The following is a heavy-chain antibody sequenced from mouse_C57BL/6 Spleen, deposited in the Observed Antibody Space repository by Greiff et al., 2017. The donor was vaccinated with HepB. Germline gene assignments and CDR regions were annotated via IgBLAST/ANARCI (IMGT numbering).Heavy chain of an antibody. Sequence: VKLQESGPELVKPGASVKISCKASGYAFSSSWMNWVKQRPGKGLEWIGRIYPGDGDTNYNGKFKGKATLTADKSSSTAYMQLSSLTSEDSAVYFCARRSFAYWGQGTLVTVSA. CDR3: ARRSFAY. CDR1: GYAFSSSW. CDR2: IYPGDGDT. J-gene: IGHJ3*01. V-gene: IGHV1-82*01.